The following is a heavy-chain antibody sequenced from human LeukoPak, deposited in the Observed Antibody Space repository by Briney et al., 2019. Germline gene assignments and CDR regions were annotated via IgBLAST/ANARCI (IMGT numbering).Heavy chain of an antibody. CDR3: ARDRTTVTTYYFDY. D-gene: IGHD4-17*01. Sequence: ASVKVXCXAXXXXXXSXGISWVRQAPGQGLEWMGWISAYNGNTNYAQKLQGRVTMTTDTSTSTAYMELRSLRSDDTAVYYCARDRTTVTTYYFDYWGQGTLVTVSS. V-gene: IGHV1-18*01. CDR2: ISAYNGNT. J-gene: IGHJ4*02. CDR1: XXXXXSXG.